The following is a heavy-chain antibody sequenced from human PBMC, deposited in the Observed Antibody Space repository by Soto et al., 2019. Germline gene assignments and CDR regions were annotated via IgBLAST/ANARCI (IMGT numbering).Heavy chain of an antibody. Sequence: EVQLVESGGGLVQPGRSLRLSCAASGFTFDDYAMHWVRQTPGKGLEWVSGISWNSGSTGYADSVKGRFTISKDNARNSLYLQKNSLRAEDTDLYYCAKVWSPNGLANFFSAFDIWRQGTIVTVSS. CDR2: ISWNSGST. J-gene: IGHJ3*02. V-gene: IGHV3-9*01. CDR1: GFTFDDYA. CDR3: AKVWSPNGLANFFSAFDI. D-gene: IGHD3-3*01.